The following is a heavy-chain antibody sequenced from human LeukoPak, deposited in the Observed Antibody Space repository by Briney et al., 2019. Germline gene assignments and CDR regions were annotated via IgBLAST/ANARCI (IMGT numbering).Heavy chain of an antibody. CDR1: GASISSGSNY. Sequence: SETLSLTCSVSGASISSGSNYWGWIRQPPGKTLEWIGSIYSSGSTYYNPSLKSRVIIIIDTPKNHFSLTLSSVTAADTAVYYCARDHGYSQPYYYYYMDVWGKGTTVTVSS. D-gene: IGHD5-18*01. CDR2: IYSSGST. CDR3: ARDHGYSQPYYYYYMDV. V-gene: IGHV4-39*07. J-gene: IGHJ6*03.